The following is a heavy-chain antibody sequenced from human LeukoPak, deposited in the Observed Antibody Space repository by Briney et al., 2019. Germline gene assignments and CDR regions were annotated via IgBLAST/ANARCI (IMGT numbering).Heavy chain of an antibody. D-gene: IGHD6-13*01. CDR1: GYTFTSYG. V-gene: IGHV1-18*01. CDR3: ARASLVRLAAAGTMDY. Sequence: ASVKVSCKASGYTFTSYGISWVRQAPGQGLEWMGWISTYNGNTNYAQKLQGRVTMTTDTSTSTAYMELRSLRSDDTAMYYCARASLVRLAAAGTMDYWGQGTLVIVSS. J-gene: IGHJ4*02. CDR2: ISTYNGNT.